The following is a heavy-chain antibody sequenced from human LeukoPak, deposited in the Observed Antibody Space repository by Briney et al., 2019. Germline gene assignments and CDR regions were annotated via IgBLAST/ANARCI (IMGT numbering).Heavy chain of an antibody. Sequence: SETLSLTCTVSGGSISTYYGNWIRQAPGKGLEWIGYIYYSGSTNYNPSLKSRVTMSVDTSRNQFSLKLSSVTAADTAVYYCARDGGYRSGGNCFDAFDIWGQGTMVTVSS. CDR1: GGSISTYY. V-gene: IGHV4-59*01. D-gene: IGHD2-15*01. J-gene: IGHJ3*02. CDR3: ARDGGYRSGGNCFDAFDI. CDR2: IYYSGST.